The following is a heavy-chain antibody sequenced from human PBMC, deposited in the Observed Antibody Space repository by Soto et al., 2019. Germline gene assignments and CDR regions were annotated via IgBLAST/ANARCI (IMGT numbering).Heavy chain of an antibody. CDR3: ERGPLPHQKWFDP. J-gene: IGHJ5*02. CDR2: IYSSGST. CDR1: GGSISSYY. V-gene: IGHV4-59*01. Sequence: PSETLSLTCTVSGGSISSYYWSWIRQPPGKGLEWIGYIYSSGSTNYNPSLKSRVSISVDTSKNQFFLNLRSVIAADTAVYYCERGPLPHQKWFDPWGMGTLVNVSA.